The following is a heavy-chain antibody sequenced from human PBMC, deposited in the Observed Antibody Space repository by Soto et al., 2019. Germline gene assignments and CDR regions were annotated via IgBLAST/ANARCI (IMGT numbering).Heavy chain of an antibody. V-gene: IGHV3-23*01. J-gene: IGHJ4*02. D-gene: IGHD1-26*01. CDR2: ISGSGGST. CDR1: GFTFSSYA. CDR3: ATVGVGAPENDH. Sequence: EVQLLESGGGLVQPGGSLRVSCAASGFTFSSYALSWVRQAPGKGLEWVSVISGSGGSTYYADSVKGRFTISRDNSKNTVYQQMNSLRAEDTAVYYCATVGVGAPENDHWVQGTLVTVSS.